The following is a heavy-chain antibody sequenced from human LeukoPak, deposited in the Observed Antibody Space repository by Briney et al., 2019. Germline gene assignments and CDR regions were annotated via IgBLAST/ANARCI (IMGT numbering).Heavy chain of an antibody. V-gene: IGHV4-39*01. CDR2: IYYSGST. CDR3: ARQGAVAGTGWFDP. Sequence: SETLSLTCTVSGGSISSSSYYWVWIRQPPGKELEWIVSIYYSGSTYYNPSLKSRVTISVDTSKNQFSLKLSSVTAADTAVYYCARQGAVAGTGWFDPWGQGTLVTVSS. D-gene: IGHD6-19*01. CDR1: GGSISSSSYY. J-gene: IGHJ5*02.